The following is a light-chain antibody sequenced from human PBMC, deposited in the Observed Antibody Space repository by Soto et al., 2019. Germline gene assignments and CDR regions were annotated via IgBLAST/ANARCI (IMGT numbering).Light chain of an antibody. CDR2: VTP. CDR3: QQSYHFFT. Sequence: DIQMTQSPSFLSASVVDRVTITCRASLRFSTYLQCYQFKPGKAPVRLIYVTPNLQGVVPSSFRGSGSATVITITIDRLQPEEFATYSCQQSYHFFTFGHGTKVEI. V-gene: IGKV1-39*01. J-gene: IGKJ1*01. CDR1: LRFSTY.